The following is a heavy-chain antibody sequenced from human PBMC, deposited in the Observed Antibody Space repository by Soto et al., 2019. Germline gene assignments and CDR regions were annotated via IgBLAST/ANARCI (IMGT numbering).Heavy chain of an antibody. CDR1: GAAVTSTSYS. D-gene: IGHD3-3*01. V-gene: IGHV4-39*01. J-gene: IGHJ6*02. Sequence: SETLSLTCTVSGAAVTSTSYSWGWIRQSPGKGLEWIGGVYYRGSTYYNPSLKSRVAISVDASKNQFSLRLSSVTAADTAVYYCARMAIYDFWIFYQNGRGHYGMDVWGQGTTVTVFS. CDR2: VYYRGST. CDR3: ARMAIYDFWIFYQNGRGHYGMDV.